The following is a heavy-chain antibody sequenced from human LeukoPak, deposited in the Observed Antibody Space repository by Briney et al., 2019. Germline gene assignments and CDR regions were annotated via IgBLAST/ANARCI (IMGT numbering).Heavy chain of an antibody. V-gene: IGHV4-59*12. CDR3: AREDGVLEY. Sequence: SETLSLTCTVSGGSISSYYWSWIRQPPGKGLEWIGYIYYSGSTNYNPSLKSRVTISVDKSKNQFSLNLNSVTAADTAVYYCAREDGVLEYWGQGTLVTVSS. J-gene: IGHJ4*02. D-gene: IGHD3-3*01. CDR1: GGSISSYY. CDR2: IYYSGST.